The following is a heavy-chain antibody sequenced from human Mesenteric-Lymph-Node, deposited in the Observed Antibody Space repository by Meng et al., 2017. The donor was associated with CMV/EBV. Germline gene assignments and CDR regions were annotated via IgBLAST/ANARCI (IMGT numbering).Heavy chain of an antibody. Sequence: SETLSLTCSVSGDSVSNVAYYWSWIRQPPGKGLEWIGYVYHTGTTKCNPSLKSRVTLSVDTSKNQLSLKMTSVTAADTAVYYCARQIYDTSGEGWFDPWGQGTLVTVSS. CDR3: ARQIYDTSGEGWFDP. V-gene: IGHV4-61*08. D-gene: IGHD3-3*01. CDR1: GDSVSNVAYY. J-gene: IGHJ5*02. CDR2: VYHTGTT.